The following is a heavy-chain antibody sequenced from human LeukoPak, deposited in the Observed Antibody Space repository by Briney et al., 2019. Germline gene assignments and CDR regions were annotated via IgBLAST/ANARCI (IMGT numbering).Heavy chain of an antibody. CDR2: ISAAGDT. V-gene: IGHV3-13*01. J-gene: IGHJ4*02. Sequence: GGSLRLSCAASGFTFSTYDMHWVRHATGRGLEWVSGISAAGDTYYSGSVKGRFTVSRENAKNSLYLQMNSLRAGDTAVYYCARGLPGGFDYWGRGTLVTVSS. CDR3: ARGLPGGFDY. D-gene: IGHD5-18*01. CDR1: GFTFSTYD.